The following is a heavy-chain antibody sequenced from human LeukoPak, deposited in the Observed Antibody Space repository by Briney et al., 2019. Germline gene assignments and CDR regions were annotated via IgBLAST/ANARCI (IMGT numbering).Heavy chain of an antibody. CDR3: ARRGFDP. J-gene: IGHJ5*02. V-gene: IGHV4-34*01. CDR1: GGSFSGYY. CDR2: INHSGST. Sequence: SETLSLTCAVYGGSFSGYYWSWIRQPPGKGLEWIGEINHSGSTNYNPSLKSRVTISVDTAKNQFSLKLSSVTAADTAVYYCARRGFDPWGQGTLVTVSS.